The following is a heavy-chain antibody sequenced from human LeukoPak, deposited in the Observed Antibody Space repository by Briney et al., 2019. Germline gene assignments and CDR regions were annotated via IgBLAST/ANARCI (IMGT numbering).Heavy chain of an antibody. V-gene: IGHV1-69*13. CDR2: IIPVFGTA. CDR3: ARHFSGSPPYFDI. CDR1: GGTFSSYA. D-gene: IGHD3-22*01. J-gene: IGHJ3*02. Sequence: SVKVSCKASGGTFSSYAISWVRQAPGQGLEWMGGIIPVFGTANYAQKFQGRVTITADESTSTAYMELSSLRSEDTAVYYCARHFSGSPPYFDIWGQGTMVTVSS.